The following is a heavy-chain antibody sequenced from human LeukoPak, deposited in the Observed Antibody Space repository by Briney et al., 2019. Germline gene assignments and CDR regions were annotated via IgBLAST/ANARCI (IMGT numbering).Heavy chain of an antibody. CDR1: GDSINSNYW. CDR2: IHHSGST. J-gene: IGHJ3*02. V-gene: IGHV4-28*01. CDR3: ARKGSGWYAFDI. D-gene: IGHD6-19*01. Sequence: TPSETLSLTCAVSGDSINSNYWRTWIRQPPEKGLEWIGYIHHSGSTHQNPSLQSRLTMSVDTSENQFSLKLSSVTAADTAVYYCARKGSGWYAFDIWGQGTMVTVSS.